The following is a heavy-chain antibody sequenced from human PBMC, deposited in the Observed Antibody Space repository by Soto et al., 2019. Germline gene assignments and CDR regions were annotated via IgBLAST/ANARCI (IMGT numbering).Heavy chain of an antibody. D-gene: IGHD2-15*01. CDR3: ARDEERYCSGGSCPEDAFDI. V-gene: IGHV1-18*01. Sequence: ASVKVSCKASGYTFTSYGISWVRQAPGQGLEWMGWISAYNGNTNYAQKLQGRVTMTTDTSTSTAYMELRSLRSDDTAVYYCARDEERYCSGGSCPEDAFDIWGQGTMVTVSS. J-gene: IGHJ3*02. CDR1: GYTFTSYG. CDR2: ISAYNGNT.